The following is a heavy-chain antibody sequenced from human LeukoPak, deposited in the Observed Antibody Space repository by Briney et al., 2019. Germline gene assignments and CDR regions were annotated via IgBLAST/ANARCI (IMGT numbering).Heavy chain of an antibody. Sequence: SETLSPTCAVYGGSFSGYYWSWIRQPPGKGLEWIGEINHSGSTNYNPSLKSRVTISVDTSKNQFSLKLSSVTAADTAVYYCARGRGYSYRALDIWGQGTMVTVSS. CDR1: GGSFSGYY. J-gene: IGHJ3*02. CDR2: INHSGST. D-gene: IGHD5-18*01. V-gene: IGHV4-34*01. CDR3: ARGRGYSYRALDI.